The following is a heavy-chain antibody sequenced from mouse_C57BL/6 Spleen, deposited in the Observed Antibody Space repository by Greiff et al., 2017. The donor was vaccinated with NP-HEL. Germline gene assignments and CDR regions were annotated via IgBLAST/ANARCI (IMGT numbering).Heavy chain of an antibody. V-gene: IGHV1-11*01. CDR3: GITTVVATNAMDY. Sequence: VQLQQSGAELASPGASVTLSCKASGYTFTDHIMNWVKKRPGQGLEWIGRIYPVSGETNYNQKFMGKATFSVDRSSSTVYMVVNSLTSEDTAVYYCGITTVVATNAMDYWGKGTSVTVSS. J-gene: IGHJ4*01. CDR2: IYPVSGET. D-gene: IGHD1-1*01. CDR1: GYTFTDHI.